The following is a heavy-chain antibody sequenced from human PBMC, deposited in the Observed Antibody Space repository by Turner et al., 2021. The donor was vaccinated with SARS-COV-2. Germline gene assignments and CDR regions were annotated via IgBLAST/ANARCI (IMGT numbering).Heavy chain of an antibody. CDR1: GFTFSSNY. CDR3: ARDLIYYGMDV. Sequence: VHLVESGGGVVQPGRSLRLSCAASGFTFSSNYMSWVSQAPGKCLEWVSVIYSGGSTFYADSVKGRFTISRDNSKNTLYLQMDSLRTEDRAVYYCARDLIYYGMDVWGQGTTVTVSS. J-gene: IGHJ6*02. CDR2: IYSGGST. V-gene: IGHV3-66*01.